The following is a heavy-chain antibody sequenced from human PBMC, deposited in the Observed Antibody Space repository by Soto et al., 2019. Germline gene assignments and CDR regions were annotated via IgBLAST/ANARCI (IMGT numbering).Heavy chain of an antibody. CDR2: IGGSGGYT. J-gene: IGHJ4*02. Sequence: EVQLLESGGALVQPGGSLRLSCAASGFAFSNFAMAWVRQAPGKGPEWVSSIGGSGGYTYYADSAGGRFTISRDDSKNTLYLQMNNLRDADTAVYYCVKDPVIFHVGSGWYYIADWGQGTLVTVS. V-gene: IGHV3-23*01. D-gene: IGHD6-13*01. CDR1: GFAFSNFA. CDR3: VKDPVIFHVGSGWYYIAD.